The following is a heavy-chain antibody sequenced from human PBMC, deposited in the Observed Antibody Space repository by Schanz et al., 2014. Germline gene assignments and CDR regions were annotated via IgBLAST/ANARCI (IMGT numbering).Heavy chain of an antibody. Sequence: EVQLVESGGGLVKPGGSLRLSCAASGFTFSDAWMTWVRQAPGKGLEWVGRITNKPNNYNTEYAASVKGRFTISRDDSRNSLYLQMSSLKTEDTAMYYCARDYYDSSGYYYCDYWGQGTLVTVSS. D-gene: IGHD3-22*01. CDR2: ITNKPNNYNT. CDR3: ARDYYDSSGYYYCDY. J-gene: IGHJ4*02. V-gene: IGHV3-72*01. CDR1: GFTFSDAW.